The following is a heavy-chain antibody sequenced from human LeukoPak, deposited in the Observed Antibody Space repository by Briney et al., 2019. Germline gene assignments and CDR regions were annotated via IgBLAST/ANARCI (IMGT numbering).Heavy chain of an antibody. Sequence: SETLSLTCTVSGGSISSGSYYWGWIRQPPGKGLEWIGSIYYSGSTYYNPSLKSRVTISVDTSKNQFSLKLSSVTAADTAVYYCARHSYYYDSSGYYDYYFGYWGQGTLVTVSS. D-gene: IGHD3-22*01. CDR2: IYYSGST. CDR1: GGSISSGSYY. V-gene: IGHV4-39*01. CDR3: ARHSYYYDSSGYYDYYFGY. J-gene: IGHJ4*02.